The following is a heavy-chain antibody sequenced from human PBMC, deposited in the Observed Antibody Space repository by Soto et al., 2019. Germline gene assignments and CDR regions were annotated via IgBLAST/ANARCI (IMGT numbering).Heavy chain of an antibody. D-gene: IGHD2-15*01. V-gene: IGHV3-74*01. Sequence: EVQLVKSGGGLVQPGGSLRLSCAASGFTFSSYGMHWVRQAPGKGLVWVSRINSDGSSTSYADSVKGRFTISRDNAKNTLYLQMNRLRAEDTAVYYCVRTSLVVAAATREDYWGQGTLVTVSS. CDR3: VRTSLVVAAATREDY. J-gene: IGHJ4*02. CDR2: INSDGSST. CDR1: GFTFSSYG.